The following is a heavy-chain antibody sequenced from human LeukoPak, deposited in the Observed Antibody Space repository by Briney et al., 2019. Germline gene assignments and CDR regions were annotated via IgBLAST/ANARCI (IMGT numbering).Heavy chain of an antibody. J-gene: IGHJ3*02. CDR1: GFTLRSYT. Sequence: GGSLRLSCAASGFTLRSYTMNWVRQAPGKGLEWVSAISGSGGSTYYADSVKGRFTISRDNSKNTLYLQMNSLRAEDTAVYYCAKGASWTGTTTNDAFDIWGQGTMVTVSS. D-gene: IGHD1-1*01. CDR2: ISGSGGST. CDR3: AKGASWTGTTTNDAFDI. V-gene: IGHV3-23*01.